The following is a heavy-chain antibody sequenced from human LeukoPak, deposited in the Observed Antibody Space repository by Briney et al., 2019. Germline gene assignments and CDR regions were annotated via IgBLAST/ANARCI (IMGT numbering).Heavy chain of an antibody. Sequence: GGSLRLSCAASGFTFSSYGMHWVRQAPGKGLEWVAVIWYDGSNKYYADSVKGRFTISRDNSKNTLYLQMNSLRAEDTAVYYCARDEVPYDYYYYGMDVWGQGTTVTVSS. CDR1: GFTFSSYG. V-gene: IGHV3-33*01. J-gene: IGHJ6*02. CDR2: IWYDGSNK. D-gene: IGHD1-1*01. CDR3: ARDEVPYDYYYYGMDV.